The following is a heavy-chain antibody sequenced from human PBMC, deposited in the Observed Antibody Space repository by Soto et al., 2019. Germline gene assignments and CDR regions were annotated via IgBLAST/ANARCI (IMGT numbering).Heavy chain of an antibody. CDR3: ARQHAKADYYYGSGSYHYNWFDP. Sequence: PSETLSLTCTVSGGSISSSSYYWGWIRQPPGKGLEWIGSIYYSGSTYYNPSLKSRVTISVDTSKNQFSLKLSSVTAADTAVYYCARQHAKADYYYGSGSYHYNWFDPWGQGTLVTVSS. CDR2: IYYSGST. CDR1: GGSISSSSYY. D-gene: IGHD3-10*01. V-gene: IGHV4-39*01. J-gene: IGHJ5*02.